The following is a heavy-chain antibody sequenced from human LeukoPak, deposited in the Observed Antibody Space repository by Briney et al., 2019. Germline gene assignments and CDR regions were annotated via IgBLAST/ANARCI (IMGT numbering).Heavy chain of an antibody. CDR3: AKNNDYGGSYWYFDL. CDR1: GFTFDDYG. Sequence: AGGSLRLSCAASGFTFDDYGMSWVRQAPGKGLEWVAVISYDGSNKYYADSVKGRFTISRDNSKNTLYLQMNSLRAEDTAVYYCAKNNDYGGSYWYFDLWGRGTLVTVSS. J-gene: IGHJ2*01. CDR2: ISYDGSNK. V-gene: IGHV3-30*18. D-gene: IGHD4-23*01.